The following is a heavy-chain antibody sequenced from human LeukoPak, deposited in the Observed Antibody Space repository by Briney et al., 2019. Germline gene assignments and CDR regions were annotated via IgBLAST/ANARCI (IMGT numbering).Heavy chain of an antibody. CDR3: ARVYDYGDNWFDP. V-gene: IGHV3-48*04. CDR1: GFTFSSYS. CDR2: ISSSSSTI. J-gene: IGHJ5*02. Sequence: PGGSLRLSCAASGFTFSSYSMNWVRQAPGKGLEWVSYISSSSSTIYYADSVKGRFTISRDNAKNSLYLQMNSLRAEDTAVYYCARVYDYGDNWFDPWGQGTLVTVSS. D-gene: IGHD4-17*01.